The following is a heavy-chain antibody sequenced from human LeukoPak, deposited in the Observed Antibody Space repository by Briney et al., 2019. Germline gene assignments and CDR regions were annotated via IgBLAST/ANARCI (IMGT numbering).Heavy chain of an antibody. J-gene: IGHJ4*02. CDR1: GFTFSSYS. CDR2: ISSSSSYI. V-gene: IGHV3-21*01. CDR3: ARGVRIAVAGYIDY. Sequence: GGSLRLSCAASGFTFSSYSMNWVRQAPGKGLEWVSSISSSSSYIDYADSVKGRFTISRDNAKNSLYLQMNSLRAEDTAVYYCARGVRIAVAGYIDYWGQGTLVTVSS. D-gene: IGHD6-19*01.